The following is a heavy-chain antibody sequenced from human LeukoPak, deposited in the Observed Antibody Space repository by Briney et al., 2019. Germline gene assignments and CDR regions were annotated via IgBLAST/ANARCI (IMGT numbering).Heavy chain of an antibody. CDR1: GFSFSHSS. V-gene: IGHV3-21*01. Sequence: GGSLRLSCAASGFSFSHSSMSWLRQAPGGGLEWVSTIDASSHYIVYADSVKGRFTVSRDNAKNSLYLQMNSLSAEDTAVYYCARDATGWSRDCWGQGTLVTVAS. D-gene: IGHD6-19*01. CDR3: ARDATGWSRDC. J-gene: IGHJ4*02. CDR2: IDASSHYI.